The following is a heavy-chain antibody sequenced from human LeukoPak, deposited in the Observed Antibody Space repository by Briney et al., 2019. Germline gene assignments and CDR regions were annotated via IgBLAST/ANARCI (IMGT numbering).Heavy chain of an antibody. V-gene: IGHV3-74*01. J-gene: IGHJ3*02. D-gene: IGHD2-15*01. CDR1: GFTFRNYW. Sequence: PGGSLRLSCAASGFTFRNYWMHWVRQVPGKRLVWVSRLNPDSSSTNYADSVKGRFSISRDNAENTLHLQMTRLRAEDTGVYFCVRGQEVWELLPDDGFDMWGQGTVVTVSS. CDR2: LNPDSSST. CDR3: VRGQEVWELLPDDGFDM.